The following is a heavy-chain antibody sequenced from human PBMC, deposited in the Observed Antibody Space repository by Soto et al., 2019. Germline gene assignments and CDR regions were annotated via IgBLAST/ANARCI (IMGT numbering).Heavy chain of an antibody. CDR1: EFTFNNFG. CDR3: VKGSDVARQELDY. J-gene: IGHJ4*02. V-gene: IGHV3-30*18. D-gene: IGHD3-3*01. CDR2: ISADGSDK. Sequence: GGSLKLSCAASEFTFNNFGMHWVRQAPGKGLEWVAAISADGSDKYFSGSVKGRFTISRDNSKNTLFLQMNSLRVEDTAVYYCVKGSDVARQELDYWGQGTLVTVSS.